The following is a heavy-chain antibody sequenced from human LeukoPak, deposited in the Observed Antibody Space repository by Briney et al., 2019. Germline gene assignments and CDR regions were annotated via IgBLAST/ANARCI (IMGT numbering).Heavy chain of an antibody. CDR2: IYTSGST. CDR3: AREYDFWSGYYFFDY. Sequence: SETLSLTCTVSGGASSSYYWSWIRQPAGKGLEWIGRIYTSGSTNYNPSLKSRVTMSVDTSKNQFSLKLSSVTAADTAVYYCAREYDFWSGYYFFDYWGQGTLVTVSS. J-gene: IGHJ4*02. V-gene: IGHV4-4*07. CDR1: GGASSSYY. D-gene: IGHD3-3*01.